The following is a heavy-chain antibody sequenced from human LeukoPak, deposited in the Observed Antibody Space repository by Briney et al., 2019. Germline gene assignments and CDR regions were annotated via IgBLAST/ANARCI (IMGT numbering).Heavy chain of an antibody. CDR3: ASGGYSSSWYAFDI. J-gene: IGHJ3*02. CDR2: IYPGDSDT. Sequence: GESLKISCKGSGYRFTNYWIGWVRQMPGKGLEWMGIIYPGDSDTRYSPSFQGQVTTSAAKSISTAYLRWSSLKASGTAMYYCASGGYSSSWYAFDIWGQGTMVTVSS. D-gene: IGHD6-13*01. V-gene: IGHV5-51*01. CDR1: GYRFTNYW.